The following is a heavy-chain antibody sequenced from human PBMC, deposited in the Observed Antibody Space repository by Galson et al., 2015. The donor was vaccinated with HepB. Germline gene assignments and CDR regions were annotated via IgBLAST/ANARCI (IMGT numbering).Heavy chain of an antibody. J-gene: IGHJ4*02. D-gene: IGHD3-22*01. CDR3: ARPGALPPLYDSSGYPEFAFDY. CDR2: IDPSDSYT. CDR1: GYSFTSYW. Sequence: QSGAEVKKPGESLRISCKGSGYSFTSYWISWVRQMPGKGLEWMGRIDPSDSYTNYSPSFQGHVTISADKSISTAYLQWSSLKASDTAMYYCARPGALPPLYDSSGYPEFAFDYWGQGTLVTVSS. V-gene: IGHV5-10-1*01.